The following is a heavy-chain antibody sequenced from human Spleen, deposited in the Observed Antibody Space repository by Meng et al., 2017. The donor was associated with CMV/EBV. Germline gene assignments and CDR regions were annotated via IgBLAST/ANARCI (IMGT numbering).Heavy chain of an antibody. D-gene: IGHD2-2*01. CDR3: ARDPGYCSSTSCYGGREDIVATRGLDY. Sequence: GESLKISCAASGFTFSSYSRNWVRQAPGKGLEWVSSISSSSSYIYYADSVKGRFTISRDNAKNSLYLQMNSLRAEDTAVYYCARDPGYCSSTSCYGGREDIVATRGLDYWGQGTLVTVSS. CDR2: ISSSSSYI. J-gene: IGHJ4*02. V-gene: IGHV3-21*01. CDR1: GFTFSSYS.